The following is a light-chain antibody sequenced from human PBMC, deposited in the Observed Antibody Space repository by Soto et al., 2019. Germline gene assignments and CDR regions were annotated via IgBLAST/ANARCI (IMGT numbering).Light chain of an antibody. CDR2: EVT. J-gene: IGLJ1*01. CDR3: SSYTRSGTLYV. CDR1: SSDVGGSKY. V-gene: IGLV2-14*01. Sequence: QSVLAQPASVSGSPGQSITISCTGTSSDVGGSKYVSWYQQHPGKAPKLIIYEVTYRPSGVSARFSGSKSGNTASLTVSGLQAEDEADYYCSSYTRSGTLYVFGTGTKVTVL.